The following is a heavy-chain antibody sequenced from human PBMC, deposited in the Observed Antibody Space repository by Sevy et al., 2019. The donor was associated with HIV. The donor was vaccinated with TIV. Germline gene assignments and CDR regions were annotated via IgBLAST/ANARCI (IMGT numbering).Heavy chain of an antibody. Sequence: ASVKVSCKASGYTITSYGISWVRQAPGQGLEWMGWISAYNGNTNYAQKLQGRVTMTTDTSTSTAYMELRSLRSDDTAVYYCTRDGIAVAGQQLDYWGQGTLVTVSS. CDR1: GYTITSYG. CDR3: TRDGIAVAGQQLDY. J-gene: IGHJ4*02. V-gene: IGHV1-18*01. D-gene: IGHD6-19*01. CDR2: ISAYNGNT.